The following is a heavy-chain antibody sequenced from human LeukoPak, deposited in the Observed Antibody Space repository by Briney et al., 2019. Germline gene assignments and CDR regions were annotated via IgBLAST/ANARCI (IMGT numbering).Heavy chain of an antibody. CDR1: GFTFSSYS. CDR3: VRDNYFQLAIDY. D-gene: IGHD2-2*01. V-gene: IGHV3-21*01. J-gene: IGHJ4*02. Sequence: GGSLRLSCAATGFTFSSYSMNWVRQAPGKGLEWVSSISSSSSYIYYADSVKGRFTISRDNAKNSLYLQMNSLRAEDTAVYYCVRDNYFQLAIDYWGQGTLVTVSS. CDR2: ISSSSSYI.